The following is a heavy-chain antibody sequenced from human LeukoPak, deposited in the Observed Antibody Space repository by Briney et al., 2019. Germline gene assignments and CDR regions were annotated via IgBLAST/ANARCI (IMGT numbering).Heavy chain of an antibody. D-gene: IGHD3-22*01. CDR1: GGSFSGYY. V-gene: IGHV4-34*01. J-gene: IGHJ4*02. Sequence: SETLSLTCAVYGGSFSGYYWSWIRQPPGKGLEWIGEINHSGSTNYNPSLKSRVTISVDTSKNQCSLKLSSVTAADTAVYYCARQGISGSSLSYFDYWGQGTLVNVSS. CDR2: INHSGST. CDR3: ARQGISGSSLSYFDY.